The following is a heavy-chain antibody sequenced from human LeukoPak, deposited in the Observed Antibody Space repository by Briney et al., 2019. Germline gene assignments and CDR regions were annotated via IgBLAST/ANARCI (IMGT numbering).Heavy chain of an antibody. J-gene: IGHJ5*02. Sequence: GGSLRLSCAASGFTFDDYGMSWVRQAPGKGLEWVSGINWNGGSTGYADSVKGRFTISRDNAKNSLYLQINSLRAEDTALYHCARDMTTVSWFDPWGQGTLVTVSS. V-gene: IGHV3-20*01. CDR2: INWNGGST. CDR1: GFTFDDYG. D-gene: IGHD4-11*01. CDR3: ARDMTTVSWFDP.